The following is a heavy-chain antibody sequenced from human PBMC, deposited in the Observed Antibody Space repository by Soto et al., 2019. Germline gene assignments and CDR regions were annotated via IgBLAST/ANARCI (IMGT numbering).Heavy chain of an antibody. CDR3: ARGEQQLAYYFDS. CDR2: ISSSSSYI. Sequence: EVQLVESGGGLVKPGGSLRLSCAASGFTFSSYSMNWVRQAPGKGLEWVSSISSSSSYIYYADSVKGRFTISRDNAKNSLYLQMNSLRAEDTAVYYCARGEQQLAYYFDSWGQGTLVTVSS. CDR1: GFTFSSYS. J-gene: IGHJ4*02. D-gene: IGHD6-13*01. V-gene: IGHV3-21*01.